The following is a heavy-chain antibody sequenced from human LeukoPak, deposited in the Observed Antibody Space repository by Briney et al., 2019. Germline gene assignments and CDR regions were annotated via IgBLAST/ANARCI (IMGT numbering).Heavy chain of an antibody. CDR3: ARDGGDLGPGTIRGARFYYYYMDV. V-gene: IGHV4-61*02. Sequence: SQTLSLTCSVSGASISSGSDYWSWIRQPAGKALEWIGRVHTSGNPNYNPSLESRVSISIDRSKNQFSLELNSVTAADTAVYYCARDGGDLGPGTIRGARFYYYYMDVWGKGTTVIVSS. J-gene: IGHJ6*03. CDR2: VHTSGNP. CDR1: GASISSGSDY. D-gene: IGHD3-16*01.